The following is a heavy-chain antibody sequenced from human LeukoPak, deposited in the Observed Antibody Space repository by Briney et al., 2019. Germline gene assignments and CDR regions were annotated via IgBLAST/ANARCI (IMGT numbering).Heavy chain of an antibody. D-gene: IGHD7-27*01. V-gene: IGHV5-51*01. CDR3: ASATSWGSALENYFDY. Sequence: GESLKFSCKGSGYSFTSYWVGWVRPMPGKGLEWMGIIYPGESDTRYSPSFQGQVTISADKSISTAYLQWSSLETSEDAMYYCASATSWGSALENYFDYWGQGTLVTVSS. CDR2: IYPGESDT. CDR1: GYSFTSYW. J-gene: IGHJ4*02.